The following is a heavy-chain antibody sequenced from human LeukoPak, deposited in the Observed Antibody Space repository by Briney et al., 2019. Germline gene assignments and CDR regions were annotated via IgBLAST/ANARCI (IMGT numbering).Heavy chain of an antibody. CDR1: GGSISSYY. D-gene: IGHD2-2*01. J-gene: IGHJ3*02. V-gene: IGHV4-4*07. CDR2: MYASGST. Sequence: SETLSLTCPVSGGSISSYYWSWIRQPAGKGLEWIGRMYASGSTDYNPSLKSRGTMSGDTSKNQFSLKLSSVTAADSAVYYCAGGRIVVGAFDIWGQGTLVTVSS. CDR3: AGGRIVVGAFDI.